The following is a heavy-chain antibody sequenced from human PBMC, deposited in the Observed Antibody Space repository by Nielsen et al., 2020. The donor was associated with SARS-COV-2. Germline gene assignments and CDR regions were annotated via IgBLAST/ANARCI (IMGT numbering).Heavy chain of an antibody. CDR2: IYYSGST. J-gene: IGHJ6*03. CDR3: ARRSSSSVSYYYYYYYMDV. D-gene: IGHD6-6*01. Sequence: WIRQPPGKGLEWIGYIYYSGSTNYNPSLKSRVTISVDTSKNQFSLKLSSVTAADTAVYYCARRSSSSVSYYYYYYYMDVWGKGTTVTVSS. V-gene: IGHV4-59*08.